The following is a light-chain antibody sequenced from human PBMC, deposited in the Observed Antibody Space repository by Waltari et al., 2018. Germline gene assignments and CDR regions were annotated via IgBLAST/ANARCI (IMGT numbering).Light chain of an antibody. Sequence: NVLTQSPGTLSLSPGERATLSCRASQSVSNNYLAWFQQQPGQAPRILLDGASSRATGIPDRFSGSGSGTDFTLTISRLEPEDSAVYFCHLYGSARTFGGGTKVEIK. CDR3: HLYGSART. CDR1: QSVSNNY. V-gene: IGKV3-20*01. CDR2: GAS. J-gene: IGKJ4*01.